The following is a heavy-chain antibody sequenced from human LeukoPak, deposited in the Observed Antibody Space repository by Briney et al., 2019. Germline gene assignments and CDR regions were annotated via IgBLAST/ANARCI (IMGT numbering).Heavy chain of an antibody. J-gene: IGHJ4*02. CDR1: GGSISSGSHY. V-gene: IGHV4-31*03. D-gene: IGHD3-22*01. CDR3: ARGSYYDSSGYYGVPDYFDY. Sequence: PSETLSLTCTVSGGSISSGSHYYQWIRQHPGKGLEWIGYIYYTGITCYNPSLKSRVTMSVDTSMNQVSLKVTSLTASDTAVYYCARGSYYDSSGYYGVPDYFDYWGQGTLVTVSS. CDR2: IYYTGIT.